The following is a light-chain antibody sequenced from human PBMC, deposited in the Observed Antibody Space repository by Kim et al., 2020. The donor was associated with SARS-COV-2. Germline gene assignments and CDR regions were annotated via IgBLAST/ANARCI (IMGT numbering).Light chain of an antibody. CDR1: QNVNNW. V-gene: IGKV1-5*03. J-gene: IGKJ2*01. CDR2: KSS. Sequence: DIQMTQSPSTLSASIGDRVTITCRASQNVNNWLAWYQQKPGKAPKLLIYKSSTLESGVPSRFSGSGSGTEFTLTINSLQPDDFATYYCQQYYSYSPAYTFGQGAKLEI. CDR3: QQYYSYSPAYT.